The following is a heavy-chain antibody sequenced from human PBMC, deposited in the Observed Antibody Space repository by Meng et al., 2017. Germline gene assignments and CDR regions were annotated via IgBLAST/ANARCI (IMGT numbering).Heavy chain of an antibody. Sequence: SVKVSCKASGGTFSSYAISWVRQAPGQGLEWMGGIIPIFGTANYAQKFQGRVKITADESTSTAYMVLSSLRSEDTAVYCCAGVRWLGIDYYGSGSYLPDYWGQGTLVTVSS. CDR2: IIPIFGTA. V-gene: IGHV1-69*13. D-gene: IGHD3-10*01. CDR3: AGVRWLGIDYYGSGSYLPDY. CDR1: GGTFSSYA. J-gene: IGHJ4*02.